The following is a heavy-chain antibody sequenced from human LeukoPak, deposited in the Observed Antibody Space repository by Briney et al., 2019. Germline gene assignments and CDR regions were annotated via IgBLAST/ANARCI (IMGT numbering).Heavy chain of an antibody. CDR1: GFSITIMY. D-gene: IGHD5-18*01. CDR3: ARTARVFDY. J-gene: IGHJ4*02. V-gene: IGHV4-4*09. CDR2: TYINGDT. Sequence: PSETLSLSCAVSGFSITIMYWSWIRQPPGKGLEVIGNTYINGDTNYNPSRKSRVSISLDTSKNQLSLKMTSVTAADTAVYYCARTARVFDYWGQGILVTVSS.